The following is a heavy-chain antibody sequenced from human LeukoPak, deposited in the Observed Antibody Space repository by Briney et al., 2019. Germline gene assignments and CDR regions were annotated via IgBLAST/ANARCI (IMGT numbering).Heavy chain of an antibody. D-gene: IGHD3-22*01. CDR1: GFTFSSYA. Sequence: PGGSLRLSCAASGFTFSSYAMSWVRQAPGKGLEWVSAISGSGGSTYYPDSVKGRFTISRDNSKNTLYLQMNSLRAEDTAVYYCAKALDYYDSSGYYDYWGQGTLVTVSS. V-gene: IGHV3-23*01. CDR2: ISGSGGST. CDR3: AKALDYYDSSGYYDY. J-gene: IGHJ4*02.